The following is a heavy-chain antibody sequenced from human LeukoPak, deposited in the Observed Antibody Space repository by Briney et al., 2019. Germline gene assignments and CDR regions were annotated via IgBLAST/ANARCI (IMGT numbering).Heavy chain of an antibody. Sequence: SETLSLTCTVSGGSISSLRHYWGWIRQTPGQGLEWIGNIYYSLTTYYNPSLRSRVSISLDTSKNEFSLKLNSVTAADTAAYYCARSPPDSSGYYSGWFDPWGQGTLVTVSS. CDR2: IYYSLTT. J-gene: IGHJ5*02. V-gene: IGHV4-39*01. D-gene: IGHD3-22*01. CDR3: ARSPPDSSGYYSGWFDP. CDR1: GGSISSLRHY.